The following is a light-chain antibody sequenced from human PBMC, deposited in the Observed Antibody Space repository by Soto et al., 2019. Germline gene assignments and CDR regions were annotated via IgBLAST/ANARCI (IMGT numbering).Light chain of an antibody. CDR2: EGT. V-gene: IGLV2-23*01. J-gene: IGLJ1*01. CDR1: SREFGCYNL. Sequence: QSVLTPPASLSWSPGQSITISFTGNSREFGCYNLVSWYQQHPDKAPQLIIYEGTQRPSGVSSRFSGSKSGNTASLTISGLQAEDEADYYCCSYAGSSTLYVFGTG. CDR3: CSYAGSSTLYV.